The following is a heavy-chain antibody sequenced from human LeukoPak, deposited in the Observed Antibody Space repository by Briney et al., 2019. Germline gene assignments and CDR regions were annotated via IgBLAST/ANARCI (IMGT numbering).Heavy chain of an antibody. V-gene: IGHV3-15*01. Sequence: GGSLRLSCAASGFTFSNAWMSWVRQAPGKGLEWVGRIKSNTDGGTTDYAAPVKGRFTISRDDSKNTLYLQMNSLKTEDTAVYYCTGQSVRGVKYYFDYWGQGTLVTVSS. CDR1: GFTFSNAW. CDR2: IKSNTDGGTT. CDR3: TGQSVRGVKYYFDY. J-gene: IGHJ4*02. D-gene: IGHD3-10*01.